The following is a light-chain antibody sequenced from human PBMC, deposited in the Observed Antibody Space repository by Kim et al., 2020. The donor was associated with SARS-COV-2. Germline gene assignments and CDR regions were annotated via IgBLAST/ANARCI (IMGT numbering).Light chain of an antibody. CDR1: QDISNY. CDR3: QQYDNLPLMYT. J-gene: IGKJ2*01. V-gene: IGKV1-33*01. Sequence: DIQMTQSPSSLSASVGDRVTITCQASQDISNYLNWYQQKPGKAPKLLIYDASNLETGVPSRFSGSGSGTDFTFTISSLQPEDIATYYCQQYDNLPLMYTFGQGTKLE. CDR2: DAS.